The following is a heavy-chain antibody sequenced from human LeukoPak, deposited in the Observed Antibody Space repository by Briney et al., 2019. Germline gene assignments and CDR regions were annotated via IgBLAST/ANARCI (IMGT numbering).Heavy chain of an antibody. V-gene: IGHV4-39*07. D-gene: IGHD2-15*01. Sequence: NPSQTLSLTCTVSVGSISSSSYYWGWIRQPPGKGLEWIGSIYYSGSTYYNPSLKSRVTISVDTSTNQFSLKLSSVTAADTAVYYCARGSFVVLRGSGGGPLVNWFDPWGQGTLVTVSS. J-gene: IGHJ5*02. CDR1: VGSISSSSYY. CDR2: IYYSGST. CDR3: ARGSFVVLRGSGGGPLVNWFDP.